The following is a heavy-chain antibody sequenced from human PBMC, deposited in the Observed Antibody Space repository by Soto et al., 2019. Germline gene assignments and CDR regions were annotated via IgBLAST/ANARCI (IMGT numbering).Heavy chain of an antibody. Sequence: GGSLRLSCAASGFTFSSYSMNWVRQAPGKGLEWVSYISSSSSTIYYADSVKGRFTISRDNAKNALYLQMNSLRDEDTAVYYCARESLTIFGVVIIPGYYYGMDVWGQGTTVTVSS. CDR3: ARESLTIFGVVIIPGYYYGMDV. D-gene: IGHD3-3*01. V-gene: IGHV3-48*02. J-gene: IGHJ6*02. CDR2: ISSSSSTI. CDR1: GFTFSSYS.